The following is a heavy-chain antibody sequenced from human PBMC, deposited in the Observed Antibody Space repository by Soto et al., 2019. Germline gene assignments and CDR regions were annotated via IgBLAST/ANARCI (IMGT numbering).Heavy chain of an antibody. CDR2: INPNSGGT. J-gene: IGHJ6*02. D-gene: IGHD6-13*01. Sequence: ASVEVSCKASGYPFTGYYMHWVRQAPGQGLEWMGWINPNSGGTNYAQKFQGRVTMTRDTSISTAYMELSRLRSDAPAVYYRAGGIAAAGRGRDYYYYYGMDVWGQGTTVTVSS. CDR1: GYPFTGYY. CDR3: AGGIAAAGRGRDYYYYYGMDV. V-gene: IGHV1-2*02.